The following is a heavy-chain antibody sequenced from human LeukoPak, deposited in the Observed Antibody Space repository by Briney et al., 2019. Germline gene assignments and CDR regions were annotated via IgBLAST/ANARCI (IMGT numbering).Heavy chain of an antibody. Sequence: GGSLRLSCAVSGFTFSSYGMHWVRQAPGKGVEWGAVIWYDGSKKYYADSVKGRFTISRDNSKNTLYLQMNSLRAEDMAVYYCARVYCSGGSCYGPFDYWGQGTLVTVSS. D-gene: IGHD2-15*01. CDR2: IWYDGSKK. CDR1: GFTFSSYG. V-gene: IGHV3-33*01. CDR3: ARVYCSGGSCYGPFDY. J-gene: IGHJ4*02.